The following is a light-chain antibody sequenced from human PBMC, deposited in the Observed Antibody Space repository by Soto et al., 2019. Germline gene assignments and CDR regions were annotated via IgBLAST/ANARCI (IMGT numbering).Light chain of an antibody. J-gene: IGKJ2*01. CDR1: QSISSN. Sequence: EIVMTQSPATLSVSPGERATLSCRASQSISSNLAWYQQKPGQAPSLLIYGASARATGITARFSGSGSGTEFTLTISSLQSEDYAVYYCQHYNNWHFDFGQGTK. CDR3: QHYNNWHFD. CDR2: GAS. V-gene: IGKV3-15*01.